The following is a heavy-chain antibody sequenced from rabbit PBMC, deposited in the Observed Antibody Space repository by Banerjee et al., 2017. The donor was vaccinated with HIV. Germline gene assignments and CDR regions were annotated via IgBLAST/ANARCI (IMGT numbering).Heavy chain of an antibody. CDR3: ASGGSDYNRFAL. CDR2: IYAGSSGST. D-gene: IGHD8-1*01. CDR1: GFSFSSSYY. J-gene: IGHJ4*01. V-gene: IGHV1S45*01. Sequence: QEQLEESGGDLVKPEGSLTLTCTASGFSFSSSYYMCWVRQAPGKGLEWIACIYAGSSGSTYYASWAKGRFTISKPSSTTVTLQVTSLTAADTATYFCASGGSDYNRFALWGQGTLVTVS.